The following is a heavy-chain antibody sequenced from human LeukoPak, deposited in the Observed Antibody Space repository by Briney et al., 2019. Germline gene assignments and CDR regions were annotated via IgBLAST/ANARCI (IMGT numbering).Heavy chain of an antibody. CDR3: AREGYYYDSSGYNLAY. D-gene: IGHD3-22*01. CDR1: GGTFSSYA. Sequence: SVKVSCKASGGTFSSYAISWVRQAPGQGLEWMGVIIPIFGTANYAQKFQGRVTITADESTSTAYMELSSLRSEDTAVYYCAREGYYYDSSGYNLAYWGQGTLVTVSS. J-gene: IGHJ4*02. V-gene: IGHV1-69*13. CDR2: IIPIFGTA.